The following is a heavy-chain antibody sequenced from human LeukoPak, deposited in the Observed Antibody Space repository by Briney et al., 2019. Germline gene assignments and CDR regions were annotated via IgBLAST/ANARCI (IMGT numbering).Heavy chain of an antibody. D-gene: IGHD3-10*01. CDR3: ARARWDPYGWHYYYYMDV. CDR2: IFYSGST. Sequence: SETLSLTCTVSSGSISNSNYFWGWIRQPPGKGLEWIGSIFYSGSTDYNPSLKSRVTISVDTSKNQFSLKLSSVTAADTAVYYCARARWDPYGWHYYYYMDVWGKGTTVTISS. CDR1: SGSISNSNYF. V-gene: IGHV4-39*01. J-gene: IGHJ6*03.